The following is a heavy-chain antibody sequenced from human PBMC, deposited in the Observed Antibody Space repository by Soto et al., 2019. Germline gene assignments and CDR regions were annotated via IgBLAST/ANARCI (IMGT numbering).Heavy chain of an antibody. D-gene: IGHD3-9*01. V-gene: IGHV1-46*01. Sequence: AXVMVSCKASGYTFTSYCINWVLQAPVQGLEWMGIINPSGGSSTYAQKFQGRVTLTRHTSTSTVYMELSSLRSEDTAVYYCARVFWLGQLDYWGQGTLVTVSS. CDR3: ARVFWLGQLDY. J-gene: IGHJ4*02. CDR2: INPSGGSS. CDR1: GYTFTSYC.